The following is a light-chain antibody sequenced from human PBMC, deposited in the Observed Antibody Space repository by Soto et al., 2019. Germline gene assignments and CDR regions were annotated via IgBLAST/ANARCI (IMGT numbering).Light chain of an antibody. J-gene: IGLJ1*01. Sequence: QSALTQPASVSWSPGQSITISCTGTSSDVGGYNYVSWYQQHPGKAPKLLIYDVSNRPSGASNRFSGSKSGNTASLTISGLQAEDEADYYCSSYTGSTTLHYVFGNGTKVTVL. CDR1: SSDVGGYNY. CDR2: DVS. CDR3: SSYTGSTTLHYV. V-gene: IGLV2-14*01.